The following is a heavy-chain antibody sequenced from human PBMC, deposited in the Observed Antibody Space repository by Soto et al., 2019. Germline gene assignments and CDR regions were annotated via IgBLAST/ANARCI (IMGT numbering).Heavy chain of an antibody. CDR2: SYSSGST. CDR1: GFTSRSNS. Sequence: EVQLVESGGGVVPPGGPLRASCSGFTSRSNSINWFRQAPGKTLEWVSVSYSSGSTFYVDSVQGRFTISRDISKNTLYLQMDSLRVDDTAVYYCATTPYDHDAFDNWGQGTVVTVSS. CDR3: ATTPYDHDAFDN. D-gene: IGHD5-12*01. J-gene: IGHJ3*02. V-gene: IGHV3-66*01.